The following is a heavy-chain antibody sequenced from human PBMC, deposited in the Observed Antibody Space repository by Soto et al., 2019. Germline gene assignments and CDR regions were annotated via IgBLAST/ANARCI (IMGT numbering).Heavy chain of an antibody. J-gene: IGHJ4*02. D-gene: IGHD6-19*01. CDR2: IYSSGST. V-gene: IGHV4-39*01. CDR1: GGSIRTDFYF. Sequence: SETLSLTCTVSGGSIRTDFYFWGWIRQSPGKGLEWIGSIYSSGSTYYNPSLKSRVTISVDTSKNQFSLKLSSVTAADTAVYYCVRRRGGWYSMCDYWGQGTLVTVSS. CDR3: VRRRGGWYSMCDY.